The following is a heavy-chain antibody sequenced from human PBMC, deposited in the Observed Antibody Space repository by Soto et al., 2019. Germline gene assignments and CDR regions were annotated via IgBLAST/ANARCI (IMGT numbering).Heavy chain of an antibody. D-gene: IGHD2-15*01. CDR3: ARDLGYCSGGSRYTWNWFDP. CDR2: IYYSGST. V-gene: IGHV4-59*01. Sequence: SETLSLTCTVSGGSISSYYWSWIRQPPGKGLEWIGYIYYSGSTNYNPSLKSRVTISVDTSKNQFSLKLSSVTAADTAVYYCARDLGYCSGGSRYTWNWFDPWGQGTLVTLSS. J-gene: IGHJ5*02. CDR1: GGSISSYY.